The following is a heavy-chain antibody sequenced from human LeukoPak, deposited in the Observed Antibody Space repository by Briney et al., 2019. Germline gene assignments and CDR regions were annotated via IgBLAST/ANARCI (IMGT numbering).Heavy chain of an antibody. Sequence: ASVKVSCKASGYTFTGYGISWVRQAPGQGLEWMGWISAYNGNTNYAQKLQGRVTMTTDTSTSTAYMELRSLRSDDTAVYYCARATDITYYYDSSGYFLDYWGQGTLVTVSS. CDR2: ISAYNGNT. CDR3: ARATDITYYYDSSGYFLDY. CDR1: GYTFTGYG. J-gene: IGHJ4*02. V-gene: IGHV1-18*01. D-gene: IGHD3-22*01.